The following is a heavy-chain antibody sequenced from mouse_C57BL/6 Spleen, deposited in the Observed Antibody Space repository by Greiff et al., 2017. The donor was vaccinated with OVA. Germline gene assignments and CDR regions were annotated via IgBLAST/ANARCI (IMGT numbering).Heavy chain of an antibody. CDR2: ITYDGSN. J-gene: IGHJ2*01. CDR1: GYSITSGYY. Sequence: VQLKQSGPGLVKPSQSLSLTCSVTGYSITSGYYWNWIRQFPGNKLEWMGYITYDGSNNYNPSLKNRISITRDTSKNQFFLKLKSVTTEDTATYYCARGDYYGSGSFDYWGQGTTLTVSS. CDR3: ARGDYYGSGSFDY. D-gene: IGHD1-1*01. V-gene: IGHV3-6*01.